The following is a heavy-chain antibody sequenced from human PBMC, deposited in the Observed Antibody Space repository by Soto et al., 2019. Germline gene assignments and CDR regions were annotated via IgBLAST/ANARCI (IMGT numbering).Heavy chain of an antibody. CDR3: ARADYYDSSGYYGSRAFDI. CDR1: VGTFSSYA. Sequence: SVKVSCKASVGTFSSYAISWVRQAPGQGLEWMGGIIPIFGTANYAQKFQGRVTITADESTSTAYMELSSLRSEDTAVYYCARADYYDSSGYYGSRAFDIWGQGTMVTVSS. D-gene: IGHD3-22*01. V-gene: IGHV1-69*13. J-gene: IGHJ3*02. CDR2: IIPIFGTA.